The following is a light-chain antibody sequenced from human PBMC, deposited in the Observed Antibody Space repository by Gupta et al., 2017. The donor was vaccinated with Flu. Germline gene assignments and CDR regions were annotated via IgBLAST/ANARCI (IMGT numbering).Light chain of an antibody. V-gene: IGKV1-39*01. Sequence: DIQMTQSPSSLSASVGDRVTITCRASQSISSYLNWYQQKPGKAPKLLIYAASSLQSGVPSRFSGSGSGTDFTLTISRLQTEDFATYCCQPSYSTPPLTFGGGTKVEIK. CDR2: AAS. CDR1: QSISSY. CDR3: QPSYSTPPLT. J-gene: IGKJ4*01.